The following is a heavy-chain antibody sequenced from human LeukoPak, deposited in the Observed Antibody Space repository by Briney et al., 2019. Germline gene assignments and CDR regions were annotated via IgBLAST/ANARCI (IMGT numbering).Heavy chain of an antibody. D-gene: IGHD4-23*01. V-gene: IGHV3-43*01. J-gene: IGHJ6*02. CDR1: GFTFDDYT. CDR3: AKEQYGGNSYYYYYYGLDV. Sequence: PGGSLRLSCAASGFTFDDYTMHWVRQAPGKGVEWVSLISWDGGSTYYADSVKGRFTISRDNSKNSLYLQMNSLRTEDTALYYCAKEQYGGNSYYYYYYGLDVWGQGTTVTVSS. CDR2: ISWDGGST.